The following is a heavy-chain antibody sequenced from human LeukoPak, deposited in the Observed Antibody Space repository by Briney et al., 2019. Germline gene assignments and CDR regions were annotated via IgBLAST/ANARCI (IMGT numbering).Heavy chain of an antibody. D-gene: IGHD3-3*01. V-gene: IGHV3-7*03. CDR1: GFTFGKYW. Sequence: GGSLRLSCEASGFTFGKYWMSWVRQAPGKGLEWVANIKLDGSEKNYVDSVKGRFTISRDNTKNSLYLQMNSLRAEDTAVFYCARDQYDTWSRRGNFDSWGQGTLVIVSS. J-gene: IGHJ4*02. CDR2: IKLDGSEK. CDR3: ARDQYDTWSRRGNFDS.